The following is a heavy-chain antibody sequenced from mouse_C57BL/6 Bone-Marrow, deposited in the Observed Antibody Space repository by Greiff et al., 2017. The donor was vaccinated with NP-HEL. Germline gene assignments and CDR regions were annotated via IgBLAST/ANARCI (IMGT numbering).Heavy chain of an antibody. CDR2: IDPETGGT. Sequence: QVQLQQSGPELVKPGASVKISCKASGYTFTDYEMHWVKQTPVHGLEWIGAIDPETGGTAYNQKFKGKAILTADKSSSTAYMELRSLTSEDSAVYYCTREGITTVVALYYYAMDYWGQGTSVTVSS. D-gene: IGHD1-1*01. CDR1: GYTFTDYE. V-gene: IGHV1-15*01. J-gene: IGHJ4*01. CDR3: TREGITTVVALYYYAMDY.